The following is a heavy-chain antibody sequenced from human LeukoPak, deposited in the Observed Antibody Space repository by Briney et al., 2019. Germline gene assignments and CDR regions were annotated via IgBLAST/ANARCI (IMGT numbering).Heavy chain of an antibody. Sequence: SETLSLTCTVSGGSISSYYWSWIRQPPGKGLEWIGYIYYSGSTNYNPSLKSRVTISVDTSKNQFSLKLSSVTAADTAVYYCARDIYYYYYMDVWGKGTTVTVSS. CDR1: GGSISSYY. CDR2: IYYSGST. J-gene: IGHJ6*03. V-gene: IGHV4-59*12. CDR3: ARDIYYYYYMDV.